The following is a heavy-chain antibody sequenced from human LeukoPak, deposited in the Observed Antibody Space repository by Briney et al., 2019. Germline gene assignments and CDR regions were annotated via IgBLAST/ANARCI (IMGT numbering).Heavy chain of an antibody. CDR1: GGSISTSYY. V-gene: IGHV4-34*01. J-gene: IGHJ6*02. CDR2: INHSGST. Sequence: PSETLSLTCTVSGGSISTSYYWGWIRQPPGKGLEWIGEINHSGSTNYNPSLKSRVTISVDTSKNQFSLKLSSVTAADTAVYYCARGRGYSGYDRTRYYYYYGMDVWGQGTTVTVSS. D-gene: IGHD5-12*01. CDR3: ARGRGYSGYDRTRYYYYYGMDV.